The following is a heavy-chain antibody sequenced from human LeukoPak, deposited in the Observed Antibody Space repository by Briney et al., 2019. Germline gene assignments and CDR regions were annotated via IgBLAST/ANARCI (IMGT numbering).Heavy chain of an antibody. J-gene: IGHJ4*02. Sequence: SETLSLTCTVSGGSISSYYWSWIRQPPGKGLEWIGYIYYSGSTNYNPSLKSRVTISVDTSKNQFSLELSSVTAADTAVYYCARQINRVYYFDYWGQGTLVTVSS. CDR3: ARQINRVYYFDY. CDR1: GGSISSYY. CDR2: IYYSGST. D-gene: IGHD2-8*01. V-gene: IGHV4-59*08.